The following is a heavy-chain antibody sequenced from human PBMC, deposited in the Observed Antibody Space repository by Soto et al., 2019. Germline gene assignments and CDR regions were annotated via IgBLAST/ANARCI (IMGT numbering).Heavy chain of an antibody. CDR2: ITNRGTHT. CDR1: GFSFSFYE. Sequence: VESLRLSCAASGFSFSFYEMNWVRQAPGKGLQWVASITNRGTHTYSADSVKGRFTISRDNDKNSLYLQMNNLRAEDTATYYCTRAHEVAWFDSWGLGTLVTVSS. V-gene: IGHV3-21*06. CDR3: TRAHEVAWFDS. D-gene: IGHD2-15*01. J-gene: IGHJ5*01.